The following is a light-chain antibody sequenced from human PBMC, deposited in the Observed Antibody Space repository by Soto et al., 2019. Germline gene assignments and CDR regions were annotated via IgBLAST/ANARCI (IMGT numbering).Light chain of an antibody. CDR3: QQANGFPLT. CDR1: QDIRSW. V-gene: IGKV1-12*01. CDR2: AAT. Sequence: DIQMTQSPSYVSASVGDRVSITCRASQDIRSWLAWYQQRPGKAPKLLIYAATILQSGVPSRFSGSGSGTTFTLTINNLQPEDFASYFCQQANGFPLTFGGGTKVDI. J-gene: IGKJ4*01.